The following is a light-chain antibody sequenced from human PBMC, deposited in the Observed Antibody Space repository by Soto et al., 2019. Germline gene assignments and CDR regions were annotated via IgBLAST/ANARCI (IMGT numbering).Light chain of an antibody. V-gene: IGKV1-13*02. CDR2: DAS. CDR1: QGISSA. J-gene: IGKJ1*01. CDR3: QQFNSYPTWT. Sequence: AIQLTQSPSSLSASVGDRVTITCRASQGISSALVWYQQKPGKAPKLLIYDASSLESGVPSRFSGSGSGTDFTLTISSLQPEDFATYYCQQFNSYPTWTFGQGTKVEIK.